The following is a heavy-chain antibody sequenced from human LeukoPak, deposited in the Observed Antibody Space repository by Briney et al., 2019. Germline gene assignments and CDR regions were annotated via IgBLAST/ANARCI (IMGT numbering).Heavy chain of an antibody. J-gene: IGHJ5*02. CDR3: ARGYFGPFDP. CDR2: INNDGSGS. V-gene: IGHV3-74*01. CDR1: GFTFSSYW. Sequence: PGGSLRLSCAASGFTFSSYWMHWVRQAPGKGLVWVSRINNDGSGSNYADSVKGRFTISRDNAKNTLYLQMNSLRAEDTALNYCARGYFGPFDPWGQGTLVTVSS. D-gene: IGHD2/OR15-2a*01.